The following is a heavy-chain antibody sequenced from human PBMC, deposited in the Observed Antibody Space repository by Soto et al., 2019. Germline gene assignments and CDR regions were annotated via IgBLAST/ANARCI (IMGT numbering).Heavy chain of an antibody. J-gene: IGHJ5*02. V-gene: IGHV1-69*01. CDR1: GGTFSSYA. Sequence: QVQLVQSGAEVKKPGSSVKVSCKASGGTFSSYAISWVRQAPGQGLEWMGGIIPIFGTANYAQKLQGRVTITADESTSTAYMELSSLRSEDTAVYYCARIGGSWYGETYNWFDPWGQGTLVTVSS. CDR3: ARIGGSWYGETYNWFDP. CDR2: IIPIFGTA. D-gene: IGHD6-13*01.